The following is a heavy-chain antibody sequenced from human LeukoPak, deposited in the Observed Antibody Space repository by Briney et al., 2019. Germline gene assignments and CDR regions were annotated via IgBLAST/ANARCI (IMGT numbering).Heavy chain of an antibody. Sequence: SETLSLTCTVSGGSISSYYWSWIRQPAGKGLEWIGRIYTSGSTNYNPSLKSRVTISVDTSKNQFSLKLSSVTAADTAVYYCAREEGYSSSSLWFDPWGQGTLVTVSS. D-gene: IGHD6-6*01. CDR1: GGSISSYY. J-gene: IGHJ5*02. V-gene: IGHV4-4*07. CDR3: AREEGYSSSSLWFDP. CDR2: IYTSGST.